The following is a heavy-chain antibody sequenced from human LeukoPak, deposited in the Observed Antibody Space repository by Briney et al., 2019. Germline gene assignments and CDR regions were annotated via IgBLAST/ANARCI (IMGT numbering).Heavy chain of an antibody. J-gene: IGHJ5*02. CDR3: ATIVGAPNWFDP. Sequence: SETLSLTCTVSGGSISSGDYYWSWIRQPPGKGLEWIGYIYYSGSTYYNPSLKSRVTISVDTSKNQFSLKLSSVTAADTAVYYCATIVGAPNWFDPWGQGTLVTVSS. CDR2: IYYSGST. D-gene: IGHD1-26*01. CDR1: GGSISSGDYY. V-gene: IGHV4-30-4*01.